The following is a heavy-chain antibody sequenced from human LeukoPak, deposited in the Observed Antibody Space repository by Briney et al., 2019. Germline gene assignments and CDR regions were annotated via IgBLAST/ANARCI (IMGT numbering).Heavy chain of an antibody. CDR3: AREARRAFDI. J-gene: IGHJ3*02. Sequence: GGSLRLSCAASGFTFSSYWMHWVRQAAGKGLVGVSRINSDGSSTGYADSVKGRFTISRDNAKNTLYLQMNSLRAEDTAVYYCAREARRAFDIWGQGTMVTVSS. CDR1: GFTFSSYW. V-gene: IGHV3-74*01. CDR2: INSDGSST.